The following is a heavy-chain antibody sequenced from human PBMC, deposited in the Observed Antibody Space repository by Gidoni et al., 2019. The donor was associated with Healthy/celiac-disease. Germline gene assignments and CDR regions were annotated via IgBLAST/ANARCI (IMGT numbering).Heavy chain of an antibody. CDR2: ISGSGGST. J-gene: IGHJ4*02. D-gene: IGHD5-12*01. CDR3: AKRRGYVDIDY. Sequence: EVQLLESVGGLVQPGGSLRLSCSASGFTFSSHAMSWVRQAPGKGLEWVSAISGSGGSTYYADSVKGRFTISRDNSKNTLYLQMNSLRAEDTAVYYCAKRRGYVDIDYWGQGTLVTVSS. CDR1: GFTFSSHA. V-gene: IGHV3-23*01.